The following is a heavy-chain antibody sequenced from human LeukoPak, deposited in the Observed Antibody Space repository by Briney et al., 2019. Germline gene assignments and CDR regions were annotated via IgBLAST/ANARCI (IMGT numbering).Heavy chain of an antibody. J-gene: IGHJ5*02. CDR3: ARRIAARKGGGYNWFDP. Sequence: SETLSLTCTVSGGSISSYYWSWIRQPPGKGPEWIGYIYYSGSTNYNPSLKSRVTISVDTSKNQFSLKLSSVTAADTAVYYCARRIAARKGGGYNWFDPWGQGTLVTVSS. CDR1: GGSISSYY. D-gene: IGHD6-6*01. V-gene: IGHV4-59*08. CDR2: IYYSGST.